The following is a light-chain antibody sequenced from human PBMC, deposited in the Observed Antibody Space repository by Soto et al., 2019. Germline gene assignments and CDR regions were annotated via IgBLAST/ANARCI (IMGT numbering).Light chain of an antibody. J-gene: IGKJ1*01. CDR1: QSVNNY. CDR3: QQYNSLWT. Sequence: EIVMTQSPATVSVSPGERVTLSCRASQSVNNYLAWYQQKPGQAPRLLVYRIFSRATGVPARFSGSGSGTEFTLTISSLQSEDSAVYYCQQYNSLWTFGQGTEVEIK. V-gene: IGKV3-15*01. CDR2: RIF.